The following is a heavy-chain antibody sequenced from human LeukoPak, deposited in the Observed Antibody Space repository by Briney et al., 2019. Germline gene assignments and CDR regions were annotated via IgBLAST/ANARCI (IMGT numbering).Heavy chain of an antibody. V-gene: IGHV3-21*01. CDR3: ARVAACIYFDY. CDR1: GFTFSSYS. CDR2: ISSSSSYI. J-gene: IGHJ4*02. Sequence: PGGTLRLSCAASGFTFSSYSMNWIRQAPGKGLEWVSYISSSSSYIYYADPEKGRFTISRDNAKHSLYLQMNSMRAEDTAVYYFARVAACIYFDYWGQGTLVTVSS. D-gene: IGHD2-8*01.